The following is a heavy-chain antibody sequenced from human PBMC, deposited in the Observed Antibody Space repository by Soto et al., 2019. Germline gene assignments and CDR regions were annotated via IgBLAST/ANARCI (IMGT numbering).Heavy chain of an antibody. CDR3: ATDRQAGF. CDR2: INTYNGNT. CDR1: GYTFSNYG. D-gene: IGHD6-6*01. V-gene: IGHV1-18*01. Sequence: QVQLVQSGAEVKKPGASVKVSCKASGYTFSNYGISWVRQAPGQGLEWMGWINTYNGNTNYAQNLQGRVTMTTDTSIRTAYMELRSLTSDYTAVYYCATDRQAGFWGQGTLVTVSS. J-gene: IGHJ4*02.